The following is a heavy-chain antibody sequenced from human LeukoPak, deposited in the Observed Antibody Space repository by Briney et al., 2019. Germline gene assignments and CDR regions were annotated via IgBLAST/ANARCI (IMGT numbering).Heavy chain of an antibody. V-gene: IGHV3-9*01. Sequence: GRSLRLSCAASGFTFDDYAMHWVRQAPGKGLEWVSGISWNSGSIGYADSVKSRFTISRDNAKNSLYLQMNSLRAEDTALYYCAKGDWYYFDYWGQGTLVTVSS. CDR1: GFTFDDYA. J-gene: IGHJ4*02. D-gene: IGHD3/OR15-3a*01. CDR3: AKGDWYYFDY. CDR2: ISWNSGSI.